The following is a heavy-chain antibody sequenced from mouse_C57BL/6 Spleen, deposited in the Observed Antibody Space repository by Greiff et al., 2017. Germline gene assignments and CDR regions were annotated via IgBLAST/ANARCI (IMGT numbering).Heavy chain of an antibody. J-gene: IGHJ3*01. Sequence: VQLKQPGAELVKPGASVKLSCKASGYTFTSYWMHWVKQRPGRGLEWIGRIDPNSGGTKYNEKFKSKATLTVDKPSSTAYMQLSSLTSEDSAVYYCARGPFYDGYLAWFAYWGQGTLVTVSA. CDR3: ARGPFYDGYLAWFAY. V-gene: IGHV1-72*01. D-gene: IGHD2-3*01. CDR2: IDPNSGGT. CDR1: GYTFTSYW.